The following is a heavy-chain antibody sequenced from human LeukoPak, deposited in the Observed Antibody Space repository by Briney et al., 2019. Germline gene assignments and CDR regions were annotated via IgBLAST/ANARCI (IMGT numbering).Heavy chain of an antibody. CDR3: AKHSSPYIAAAGVYYYYYYYMDV. J-gene: IGHJ6*03. V-gene: IGHV3-30*04. CDR2: ISYDGSNK. D-gene: IGHD6-13*01. CDR1: GFAFSSYA. Sequence: GGSLRLSCAASGFAFSSYAMHWVRQAPGKGLEWVAVISYDGSNKYYADSVKGRLTISRDNSKNMLYLQINSLRAEDTAVYYCAKHSSPYIAAAGVYYYYYYYMDVWGKGTTVTISS.